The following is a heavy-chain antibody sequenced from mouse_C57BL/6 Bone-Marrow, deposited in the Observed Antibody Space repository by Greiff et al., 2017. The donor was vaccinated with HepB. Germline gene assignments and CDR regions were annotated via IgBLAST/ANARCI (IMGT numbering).Heavy chain of an antibody. Sequence: QVQLQQSGPGLVQPSQSLSITCTVSGFSLTSYGVHWVRQPPGKGLEWLGVIWSGGSTDYNAAFISRLSISTDNSTSPVFFKMNSLLADDTAIYYCAKSPPLGWSGCWFAYWGQGTLVTVSA. CDR1: GFSLTSYG. J-gene: IGHJ3*01. CDR2: IWSGGST. D-gene: IGHD2-3*01. V-gene: IGHV2-4*01. CDR3: AKSPPLGWSGCWFAY.